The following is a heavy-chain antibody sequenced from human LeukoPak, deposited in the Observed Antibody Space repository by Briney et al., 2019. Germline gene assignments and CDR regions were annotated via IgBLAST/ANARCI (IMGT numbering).Heavy chain of an antibody. Sequence: PSETLSLTCTVSGGPISGSSYHWGWIRQPPGKGLEWIGYIFYSGTTYHIPSLKSRFTISVATSKNQFSLRLNSVTAADTAVYYCATYISSSVFLDYWGQGTLVTASS. V-gene: IGHV4-39*01. J-gene: IGHJ4*02. CDR1: GGPISGSSYH. CDR2: IFYSGTT. CDR3: ATYISSSVFLDY. D-gene: IGHD3-9*01.